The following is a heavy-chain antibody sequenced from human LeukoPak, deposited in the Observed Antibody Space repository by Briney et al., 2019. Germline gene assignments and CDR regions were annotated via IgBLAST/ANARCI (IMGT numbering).Heavy chain of an antibody. CDR2: ISSTGSTI. J-gene: IGHJ6*02. D-gene: IGHD6-13*01. V-gene: IGHV3-48*04. Sequence: PGGSLRLSCAASGLTFSSYWMNWVRQAPGKGLEWVSYISSTGSTIYYADSVKGRFTISRDNAKNSLYLQLKSLRVEDTAVYYCASFYSSSPNNYYYYGMDVWGQGTTVTVSS. CDR3: ASFYSSSPNNYYYYGMDV. CDR1: GLTFSSYW.